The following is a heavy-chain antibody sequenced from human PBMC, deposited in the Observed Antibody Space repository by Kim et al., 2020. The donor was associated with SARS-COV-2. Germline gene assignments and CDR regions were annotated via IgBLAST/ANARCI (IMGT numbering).Heavy chain of an antibody. V-gene: IGHV7-4-1*02. CDR2: INTDTGNP. CDR3: ARTDGSGSYYNVPPFDY. J-gene: IGHJ4*02. D-gene: IGHD3-10*01. CDR1: GYTFTSYA. Sequence: ASVKVSCKASGYTFTSYAMNWVRQAPGQGLEWVGWINTDTGNPTYAQGFTGRFVFSLDTSVSTAYLQISSLKAEDTAVYYCARTDGSGSYYNVPPFDYWGQGTLVTVSS.